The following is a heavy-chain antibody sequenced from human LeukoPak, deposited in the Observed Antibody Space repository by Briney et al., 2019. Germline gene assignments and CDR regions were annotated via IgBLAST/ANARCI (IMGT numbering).Heavy chain of an antibody. V-gene: IGHV3-23*01. Sequence: GGSLRLSCAASGSTFSSYAMSWVRQAPGKGLEWVSVISGTGGRTYYADSVKGRFTISRDNSKNTLYLQMNSLRAEDTAVYYCAKSGVLAAIGEYFDYWGQGTLVTVSS. J-gene: IGHJ4*02. CDR3: AKSGVLAAIGEYFDY. D-gene: IGHD2-15*01. CDR2: ISGTGGRT. CDR1: GSTFSSYA.